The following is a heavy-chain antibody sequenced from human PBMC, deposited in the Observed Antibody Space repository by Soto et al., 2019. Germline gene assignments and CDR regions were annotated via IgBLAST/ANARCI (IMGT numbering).Heavy chain of an antibody. CDR3: ARESYDYGDLYYFAY. CDR2: IYYSGST. V-gene: IGHV4-31*03. CDR1: GGSISSGGYY. J-gene: IGHJ4*02. Sequence: PSETLSLTCTVSGGSISSGGYYWSWIRQHPGKGLEWIGYIYYSGSTYYNPSLKSRVTISVDTSKNQFSLKLSSVTAADTAVYYCARESYDYGDLYYFAYWGQGTLVTVSS. D-gene: IGHD4-17*01.